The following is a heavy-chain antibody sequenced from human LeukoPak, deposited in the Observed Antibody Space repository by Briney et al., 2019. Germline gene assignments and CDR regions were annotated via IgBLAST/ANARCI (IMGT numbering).Heavy chain of an antibody. D-gene: IGHD3-3*01. CDR1: GGSISSYY. Sequence: ASETLSLTCTVSGGSISSYYWSWVRQPPGKGLEWIGYIYYSGSTNYNPSLKSRVTISVDTSKNQFSLKLSSVTAADTAVYYCAREVTIFGVVTPYFDCWGQGTLVTDSS. V-gene: IGHV4-59*01. CDR3: AREVTIFGVVTPYFDC. CDR2: IYYSGST. J-gene: IGHJ4*02.